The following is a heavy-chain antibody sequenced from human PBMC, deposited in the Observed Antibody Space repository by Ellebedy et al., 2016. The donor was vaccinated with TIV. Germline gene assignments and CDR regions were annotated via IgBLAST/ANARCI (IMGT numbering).Heavy chain of an antibody. D-gene: IGHD6-13*01. CDR2: INSSGST. V-gene: IGHV4-34*01. Sequence: MPSETLSLTCAVYGGSFSGYYWSWIRQPPGKGLEWIGEINSSGSTNYNPALKSRVTISVDTSKNQLSLRLSSVTAADTAVYYCARGQQQRIAVVGTRKYYLDYWGQGTLVTVSS. CDR3: ARGQQQRIAVVGTRKYYLDY. J-gene: IGHJ4*02. CDR1: GGSFSGYY.